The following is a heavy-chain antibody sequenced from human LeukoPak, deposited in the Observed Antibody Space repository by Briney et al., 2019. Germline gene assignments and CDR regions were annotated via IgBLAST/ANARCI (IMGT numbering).Heavy chain of an antibody. Sequence: SDTLSLTCSVSGVSLGEHYWYWIRQSAGKRLEWIGRIYSSGSTNYAPTLKSRVTMSIDTSKRHLSLKLSSVTAADTAVYYCARLNGDGFDIWGQGTKVTVSS. CDR1: GVSLGEHY. D-gene: IGHD2-8*01. CDR3: ARLNGDGFDI. J-gene: IGHJ3*02. CDR2: IYSSGST. V-gene: IGHV4-4*07.